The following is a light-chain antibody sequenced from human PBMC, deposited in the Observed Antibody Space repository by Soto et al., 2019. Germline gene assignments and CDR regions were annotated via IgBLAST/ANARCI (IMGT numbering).Light chain of an antibody. CDR3: QQYGLSLLT. CDR2: GTS. V-gene: IGKV3-20*01. J-gene: IGKJ4*01. CDR1: QSVSSSH. Sequence: VLTQSPGTLSLSPGERATLSCRASQSVSSSHLAWYQQKPGQAPRLHIYGTSSRATGIPDRFSGSGSGTDFTLSISRLEPEDFAVYYCQQYGLSLLTFGGGTKVEIK.